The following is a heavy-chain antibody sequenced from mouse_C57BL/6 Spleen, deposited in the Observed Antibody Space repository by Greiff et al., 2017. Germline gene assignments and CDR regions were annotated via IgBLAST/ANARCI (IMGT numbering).Heavy chain of an antibody. CDR2: INPNNGGT. V-gene: IGHV1-26*01. Sequence: VQLQQSGPELVKPGASVKISCKASGYTFTDYYMNWVKQSHGKSLEWIGDINPNNGGTSYNQKFKGKATLTVDKSSSTAYMELRSLTSEDSAVYYCAYDGYFWFAYWGQGTLVTVSA. J-gene: IGHJ3*01. CDR3: AYDGYFWFAY. CDR1: GYTFTDYY. D-gene: IGHD2-3*01.